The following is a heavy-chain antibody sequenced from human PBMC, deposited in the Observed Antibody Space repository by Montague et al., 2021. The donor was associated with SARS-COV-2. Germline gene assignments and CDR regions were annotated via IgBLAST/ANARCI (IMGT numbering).Heavy chain of an antibody. Sequence: SETLSLTCTVPGAYIGSSFSYWGWLRQPPGKGLEWIGSIGYSASSFYNPSLRRRATISEDTSRNQFSLKVTSVTAADTAVYYCAGYRVGTMLDSWGPGTLVTVSS. CDR3: AGYRVGTMLDS. CDR1: GAYIGSSFSY. D-gene: IGHD1-1*01. V-gene: IGHV4-39*01. J-gene: IGHJ5*01. CDR2: IGYSASS.